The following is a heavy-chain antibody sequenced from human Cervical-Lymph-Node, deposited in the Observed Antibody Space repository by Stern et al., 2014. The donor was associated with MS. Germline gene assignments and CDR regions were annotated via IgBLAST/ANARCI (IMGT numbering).Heavy chain of an antibody. J-gene: IGHJ6*02. Sequence: QVQLVQSGAEVKKPGSSVKVSCKASGDSLSRFAISWVRQAPGQGLEWMGWIIPISGKANYAQKFQGRVKLIADESTSTAYMELSSLKSEDAAVYYCASSYTGWDNPYHFYGMDVWGQGTTVTVSS. D-gene: IGHD6-19*01. CDR2: IIPISGKA. CDR1: GDSLSRFA. V-gene: IGHV1-69*01. CDR3: ASSYTGWDNPYHFYGMDV.